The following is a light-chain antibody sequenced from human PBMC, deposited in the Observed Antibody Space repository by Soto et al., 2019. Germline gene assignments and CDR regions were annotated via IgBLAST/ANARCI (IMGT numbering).Light chain of an antibody. Sequence: MTQSPSTLSASVGDRVTITCRASQSISSNLAWYQQKPGQAPRLFIYGASTRATGIPARFSGSGSGAEFTLTISSLQPEDVATYYCQKYNSAPWTFGQGTKVDIK. V-gene: IGKV3-15*01. CDR1: QSISSN. CDR3: QKYNSAPWT. J-gene: IGKJ1*01. CDR2: GAS.